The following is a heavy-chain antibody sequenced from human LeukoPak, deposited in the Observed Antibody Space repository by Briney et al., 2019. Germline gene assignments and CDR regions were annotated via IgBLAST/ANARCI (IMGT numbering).Heavy chain of an antibody. CDR3: TRTGYYSDY. Sequence: TGGSLRLSCTASGFYFADHYLGWVRQAPGKGLEWLGFIRSKTYGGTTEYAASVKGRFTFSRDDSRSIAYLQMNNLATEVTAIYYCTRTGYYSDYWGQGIQVTVSS. CDR2: IRSKTYGGTT. V-gene: IGHV3-49*04. D-gene: IGHD3-9*01. J-gene: IGHJ4*02. CDR1: GFYFADHY.